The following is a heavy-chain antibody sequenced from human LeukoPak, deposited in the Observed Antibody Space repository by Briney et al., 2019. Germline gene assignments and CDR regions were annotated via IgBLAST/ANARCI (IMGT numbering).Heavy chain of an antibody. CDR3: AKEGAPITMVRGVYFDY. CDR2: TQYDGSNE. J-gene: IGHJ4*02. CDR1: RFTFSSYG. D-gene: IGHD3-10*01. V-gene: IGHV3-30*02. Sequence: GGSLRLSCAASRFTFSSYGMHWVRQAPGKGLEWVAYTQYDGSNEQYADSVKGRFSISRDSSKNILYLQMNSLRAEDTAVYYCAKEGAPITMVRGVYFDYWGQGTLVTVSS.